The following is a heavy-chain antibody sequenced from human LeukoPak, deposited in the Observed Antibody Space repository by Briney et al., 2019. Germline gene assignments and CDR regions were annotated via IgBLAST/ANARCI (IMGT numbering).Heavy chain of an antibody. J-gene: IGHJ2*01. V-gene: IGHV1-2*02. CDR1: GYTFTAHY. CDR2: IDPNSGGT. CDR3: ARGRGTTMVRGVITNYFDL. Sequence: ASAKVSCRASGYTFTAHYIHWVRQAPGQGLEWMGWIDPNSGGTNYAQKFLGSVTMTGDTSINTAFMELSRLRSDDTAIYYCARGRGTTMVRGVITNYFDLWGRGSLVTVSS. D-gene: IGHD3-10*01.